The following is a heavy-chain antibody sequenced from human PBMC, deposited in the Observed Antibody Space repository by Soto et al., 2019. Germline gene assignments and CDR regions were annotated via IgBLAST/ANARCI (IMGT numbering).Heavy chain of an antibody. D-gene: IGHD6-6*01. Sequence: PGGSLRLSCAASGFTFSSYSMNWARQAPGKGLEWVSSISSSSSYIYYADSVKGRFTISRDNAKNSLYLQMNSLRAEDTAVYYCARMASIAGMDVWGQGTTVTVSS. CDR2: ISSSSSYI. J-gene: IGHJ6*02. CDR1: GFTFSSYS. CDR3: ARMASIAGMDV. V-gene: IGHV3-21*01.